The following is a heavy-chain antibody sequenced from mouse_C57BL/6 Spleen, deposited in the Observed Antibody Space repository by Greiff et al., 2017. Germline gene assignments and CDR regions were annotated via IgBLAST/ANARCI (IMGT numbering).Heavy chain of an antibody. CDR1: GYAFSSYW. CDR2: IYPGDGDT. Sequence: QVHVKQSGAELVKPGASVKISCKASGYAFSSYWMNWVKQRPGKGLEWIGQIYPGDGDTNYNGKFKGKATLTADKSSSTAYMQLSSLTSEDSAVYFCARQAGKRYFDVWGTGTTVTVSS. V-gene: IGHV1-80*01. D-gene: IGHD6-1*01. J-gene: IGHJ1*03. CDR3: ARQAGKRYFDV.